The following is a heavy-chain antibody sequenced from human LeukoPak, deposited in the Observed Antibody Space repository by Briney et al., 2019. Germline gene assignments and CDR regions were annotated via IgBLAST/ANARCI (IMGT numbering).Heavy chain of an antibody. D-gene: IGHD3-3*02. V-gene: IGHV4-4*07. Sequence: SETLSLTCTVSGASISTYYWSWIRQPAGKGLEWIGRIHTSGSTNSNPSLKSRVTMSVDTSKNQFSLNLTSVTAADTAVYYCARGAALGTFDYWGQGTLVTVSS. J-gene: IGHJ4*02. CDR1: GASISTYY. CDR3: ARGAALGTFDY. CDR2: IHTSGST.